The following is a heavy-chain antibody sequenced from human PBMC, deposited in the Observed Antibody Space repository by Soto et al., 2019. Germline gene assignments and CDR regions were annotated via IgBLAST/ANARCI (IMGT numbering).Heavy chain of an antibody. V-gene: IGHV1-3*01. CDR3: ARDAAVGLFDY. Sequence: ASVKVSCKASGYTFSNYGIHWVRQAPGQRLEWMGLINAGNGNTKYSQKFQGRVTMTRDTSTSTAYMELSSLRSDDTAVYYCARDAAVGLFDYWGQGTLVTVSS. CDR1: GYTFSNYG. D-gene: IGHD1-26*01. CDR2: INAGNGNT. J-gene: IGHJ4*02.